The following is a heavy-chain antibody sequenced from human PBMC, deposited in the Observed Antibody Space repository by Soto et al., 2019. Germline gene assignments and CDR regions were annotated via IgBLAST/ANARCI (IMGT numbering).Heavy chain of an antibody. D-gene: IGHD1-26*01. Sequence: LSLTCTVSGGSISSHYWSWVRQAPGKGLEWIGHIYYRGSTTYNPSLRSRSTISVDTSNNQFSLKLNSVTTADTAVYYCARDGREASGMDVWGQGTKVTVSS. CDR1: GGSISSHY. CDR2: IYYRGST. V-gene: IGHV4-59*11. J-gene: IGHJ6*02. CDR3: ARDGREASGMDV.